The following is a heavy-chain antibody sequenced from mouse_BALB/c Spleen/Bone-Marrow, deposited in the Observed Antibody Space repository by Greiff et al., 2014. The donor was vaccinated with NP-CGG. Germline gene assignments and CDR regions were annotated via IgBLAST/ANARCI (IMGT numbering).Heavy chain of an antibody. CDR3: TRLPH. J-gene: IGHJ4*01. D-gene: IGHD5-1*01. CDR1: GYTFTSYY. CDR2: INPSNGGT. V-gene: IGHV1S81*02. Sequence: QVQLQQSGAELVKPGASVKLSCKASGYTFTSYYMYWVKQRPGKGLEWIGEINPSNGGTNFNEKFKNRATLTVDKSSSTAYMQLSSLTTEDSEVYYCTRLPHWGQGTSVTVSS.